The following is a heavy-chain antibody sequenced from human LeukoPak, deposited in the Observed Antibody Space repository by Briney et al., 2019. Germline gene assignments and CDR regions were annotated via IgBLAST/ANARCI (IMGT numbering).Heavy chain of an antibody. CDR3: AKEGSDSSGWPFDY. CDR2: ISGSGGSA. J-gene: IGHJ4*02. D-gene: IGHD6-19*01. Sequence: TGGSLRLSCAASGFTFSSYAMSWVRQAPGKGLEWVSAISGSGGSAYYADSVKGRFTISRDNSKNTLYLQMNSLRAEDTAVYYCAKEGSDSSGWPFDYWGQGTLVTVSS. V-gene: IGHV3-23*01. CDR1: GFTFSSYA.